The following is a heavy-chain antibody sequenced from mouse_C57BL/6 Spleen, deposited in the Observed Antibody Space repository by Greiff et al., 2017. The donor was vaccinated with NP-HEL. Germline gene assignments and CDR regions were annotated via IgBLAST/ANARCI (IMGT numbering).Heavy chain of an antibody. CDR3: ARDRHLAY. CDR1: GFTFSSYA. CDR2: ISDGGSYT. Sequence: EEKLMESGGGLVKPGGSLKLSCAASGFTFSSYAMSWVRQTPEKRLEWVATISDGGSYTYYPDNVKGRFTISRDNAKNNLYLQMSHLKSEDTAMYYCARDRHLAYWGQGTLVTVSA. J-gene: IGHJ3*01. V-gene: IGHV5-4*01.